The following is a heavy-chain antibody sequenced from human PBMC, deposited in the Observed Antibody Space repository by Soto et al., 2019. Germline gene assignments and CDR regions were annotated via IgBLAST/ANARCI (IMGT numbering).Heavy chain of an antibody. CDR1: GFTFSSYS. Sequence: GGSLRLSCAASGFTFSSYSMNWVRQAPGKGLEWVSSISSSSSYIYYADSVKVRFTISRDNAKNSLYLQMNSLRAEDTAVYYCAREQADIVATRPYYYYGMDVWGQGTTVTVSS. D-gene: IGHD5-12*01. J-gene: IGHJ6*02. V-gene: IGHV3-21*01. CDR3: AREQADIVATRPYYYYGMDV. CDR2: ISSSSSYI.